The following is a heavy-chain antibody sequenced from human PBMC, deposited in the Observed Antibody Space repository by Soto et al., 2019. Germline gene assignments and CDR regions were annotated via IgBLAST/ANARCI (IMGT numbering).Heavy chain of an antibody. CDR1: GGSFIGYY. CDR3: AWEYSSSPYYYYGMDV. D-gene: IGHD6-6*01. J-gene: IGHJ6*02. V-gene: IGHV4-34*01. Sequence: SETLSLTCAVYGGSFIGYYCIFIRHPPFKGLEWIGEINHSGSTNYNPSLKSRVTISVDTSKNQFSLKLSSVTAADTAVYYCAWEYSSSPYYYYGMDVWGQGTTVTVSS. CDR2: INHSGST.